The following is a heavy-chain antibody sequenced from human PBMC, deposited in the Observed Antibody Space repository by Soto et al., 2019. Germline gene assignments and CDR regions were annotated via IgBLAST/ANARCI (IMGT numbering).Heavy chain of an antibody. V-gene: IGHV4-39*01. Sequence: SETLSLTCTVSGGSISSSSYYWGWIRQPPGKGLEWIGSIYYSGSTYYNPSLKSRVTISVDTSKNQFSLKLSSVTAADTAVYYCARQYSGYDLDFDYWGQGTLVTVSS. CDR2: IYYSGST. D-gene: IGHD5-12*01. J-gene: IGHJ4*02. CDR1: GGSISSSSYY. CDR3: ARQYSGYDLDFDY.